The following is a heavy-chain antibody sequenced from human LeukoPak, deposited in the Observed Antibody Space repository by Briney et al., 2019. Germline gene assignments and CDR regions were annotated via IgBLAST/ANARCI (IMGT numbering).Heavy chain of an antibody. CDR2: INPNSGGT. CDR3: ARDVSAHDAFDI. Sequence: GASVKVSCKAFGYTFTGYFMHWVGQAPGQGLEWMGWINPNSGGTNYAQKFQGRVTMTRDTSISTAYMELSRLRSDDTAVYYCARDVSAHDAFDIWGQGTMVTVSS. V-gene: IGHV1-2*02. D-gene: IGHD3-3*01. CDR1: GYTFTGYF. J-gene: IGHJ3*02.